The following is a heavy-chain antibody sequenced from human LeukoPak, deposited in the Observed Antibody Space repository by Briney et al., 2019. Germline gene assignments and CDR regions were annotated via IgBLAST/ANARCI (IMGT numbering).Heavy chain of an antibody. CDR3: ARGKKWSYDYGDDAFDI. CDR1: GFTFDNYG. V-gene: IGHV3-20*04. J-gene: IGHJ3*02. D-gene: IGHD3-16*01. CDR2: INWNGGST. Sequence: GGSLRLSCAASGFTFDNYGMSWVRQAPGKGLEWVSGINWNGGSTGYADSVKGRFTISRDNAKNSLYLQMNSLRAEDTALYYCARGKKWSYDYGDDAFDIWGQGTMVTVSS.